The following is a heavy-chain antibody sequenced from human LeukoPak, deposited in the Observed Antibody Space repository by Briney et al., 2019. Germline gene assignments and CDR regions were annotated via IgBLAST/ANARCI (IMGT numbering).Heavy chain of an antibody. D-gene: IGHD5-18*01. CDR2: IHSGGST. V-gene: IGHV3-66*01. CDR1: GFTVSSNN. Sequence: PGGSLRLSCADSGFTVSSNNMSWVRQAPGEGLEWVSVIHSGGSTYYADSVRGRFTISRDNSKNTRYLQMNSLRAEDTAVYYCAKASGYSYGYPFDYWGQGTLVTVSS. CDR3: AKASGYSYGYPFDY. J-gene: IGHJ4*02.